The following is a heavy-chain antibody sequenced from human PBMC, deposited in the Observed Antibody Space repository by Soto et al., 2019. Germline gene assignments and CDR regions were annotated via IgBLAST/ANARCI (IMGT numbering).Heavy chain of an antibody. CDR2: INPKSGGT. Sequence: ASVKVSCKAYQYTFTAYYMHSVREAPVQGLEWMGWINPKSGGTNYAQKFQGRFTLTSDTSISTAYLELSSLRSDDTAVYYCATLYYFDSSCYGDYFDYWGQGTLVTVS. V-gene: IGHV1-2*02. D-gene: IGHD3-22*01. CDR1: QYTFTAYY. CDR3: ATLYYFDSSCYGDYFDY. J-gene: IGHJ4*01.